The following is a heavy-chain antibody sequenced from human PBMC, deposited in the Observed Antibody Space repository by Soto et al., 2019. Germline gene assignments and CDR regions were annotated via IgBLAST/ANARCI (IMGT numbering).Heavy chain of an antibody. J-gene: IGHJ4*02. Sequence: QVQLVESGGGVVQPGRSLGLSCAASGFTFSSYAMHWVRQAPGKGLEWVAVISYDGSNKYYADSVKGRFTISRDNSENTLYLQMNSLRAEDTAVYYCARAYEGDYFDYWGQGTLVTVSS. CDR2: ISYDGSNK. D-gene: IGHD3-16*01. V-gene: IGHV3-30-3*01. CDR1: GFTFSSYA. CDR3: ARAYEGDYFDY.